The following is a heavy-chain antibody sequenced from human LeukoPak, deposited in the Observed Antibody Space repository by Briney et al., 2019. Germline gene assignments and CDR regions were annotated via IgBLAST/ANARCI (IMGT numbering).Heavy chain of an antibody. CDR2: INPSGGST. CDR3: VREPTIVVVITTPDAFDI. Sequence: ASVKVSCKASGYTFTSYYMHWVRQAPGQGLEWMGIINPSGGSTSYAQKFQGRVTMTRDVSTSTVYMELSSLRSEDTAVYYCVREPTIVVVITTPDAFDIWGQGTMVTVSS. CDR1: GYTFTSYY. V-gene: IGHV1-46*01. D-gene: IGHD3-22*01. J-gene: IGHJ3*02.